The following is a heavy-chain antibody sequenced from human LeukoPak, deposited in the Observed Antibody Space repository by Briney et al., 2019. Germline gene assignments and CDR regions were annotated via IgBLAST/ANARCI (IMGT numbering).Heavy chain of an antibody. J-gene: IGHJ3*02. V-gene: IGHV4-38-2*02. CDR2: IHYSGNT. D-gene: IGHD3-9*01. Sequence: SETLSLTCTVSGYSINSGYYWGWIRQPPGKRLEWIGSIHYSGNTYHNPTLKSRVAISVDTSKNQFSLKLSSVTAADTAVYYCARDRILRYFDWLDAFDIWGQGTMVTVSS. CDR3: ARDRILRYFDWLDAFDI. CDR1: GYSINSGYY.